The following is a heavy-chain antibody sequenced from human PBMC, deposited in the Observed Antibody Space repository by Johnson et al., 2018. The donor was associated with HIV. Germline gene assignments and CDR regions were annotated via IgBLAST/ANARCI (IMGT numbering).Heavy chain of an antibody. CDR2: IKQDGSEK. CDR3: ARDTSRTVTPHDAFDI. Sequence: VQLVESGGGLVQPGGSLRLSCAASGFTFSNYWMSWVRQAPGKGLEWVANIKQDGSEKFYVDSVKGRFTISRDHAKNSLYLQMNSLRAEDTAVYYCARDTSRTVTPHDAFDIWGQGTMVTVSS. D-gene: IGHD4-17*01. J-gene: IGHJ3*02. V-gene: IGHV3-7*01. CDR1: GFTFSNYW.